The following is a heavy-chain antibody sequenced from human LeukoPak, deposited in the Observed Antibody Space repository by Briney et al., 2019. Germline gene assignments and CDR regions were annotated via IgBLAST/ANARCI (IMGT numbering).Heavy chain of an antibody. Sequence: GGSLRLSCAASGFTFSSYWMHWVRQGPGKGLVWVSRINSDGSRTIYADSVKGRFTISRDSAKNTLYLQMNSLRAEDTAVYYCAREVGDYYDGSGSFGYWGQGTLVTVSS. V-gene: IGHV3-74*01. J-gene: IGHJ4*02. CDR2: INSDGSRT. D-gene: IGHD3-22*01. CDR3: AREVGDYYDGSGSFGY. CDR1: GFTFSSYW.